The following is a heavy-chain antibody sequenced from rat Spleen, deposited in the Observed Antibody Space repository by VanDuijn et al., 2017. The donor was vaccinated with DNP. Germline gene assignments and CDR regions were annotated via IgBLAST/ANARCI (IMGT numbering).Heavy chain of an antibody. V-gene: IGHV5-19*01. CDR3: TKDLQWYAMDA. J-gene: IGHJ4*01. CDR2: ISPSGAST. Sequence: EVQLVESGGGLVQPGRSLKLSCAAPGFTFSNYDMAWVRQAPTKGLEWVASISPSGASTYYLDSVKGRFTISRDNAENTVYLQMNSLRSEDTATYYCTKDLQWYAMDAWGQGTSVTVSS. D-gene: IGHD1-1*01. CDR1: GFTFSNYD.